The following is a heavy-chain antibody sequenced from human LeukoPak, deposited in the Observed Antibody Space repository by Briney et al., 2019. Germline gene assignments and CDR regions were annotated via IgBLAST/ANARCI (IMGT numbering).Heavy chain of an antibody. CDR1: GGSISSSSYY. J-gene: IGHJ3*02. Sequence: SETLSLTCTVSGGSISSSSYYWGWIRQPPGKGLEWIGSIYYSGSTYYNPSLKSRVTISVDTSKNQFSLKLSSVTAADTAVYYCARESIQQWLVLDAFDIWGQGTMVTVSS. V-gene: IGHV4-39*07. CDR2: IYYSGST. CDR3: ARESIQQWLVLDAFDI. D-gene: IGHD6-19*01.